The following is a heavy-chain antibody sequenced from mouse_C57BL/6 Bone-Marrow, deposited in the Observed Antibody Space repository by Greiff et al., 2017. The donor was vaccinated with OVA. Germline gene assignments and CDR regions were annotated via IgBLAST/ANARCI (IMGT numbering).Heavy chain of an antibody. Sequence: VQLQQSVAELVRPGASVKLSCTASGFNIKNTYMHWVKQRPEQGLEWIGRIDPANDNTKYAPKFQGKATMTADTSSNTAYLQLSSLSSEATAVYCGARGNFGSSFYAMDYWGQGTSVTVSS. V-gene: IGHV14-3*01. CDR3: ARGNFGSSFYAMDY. D-gene: IGHD1-1*01. J-gene: IGHJ4*01. CDR2: IDPANDNT. CDR1: GFNIKNTY.